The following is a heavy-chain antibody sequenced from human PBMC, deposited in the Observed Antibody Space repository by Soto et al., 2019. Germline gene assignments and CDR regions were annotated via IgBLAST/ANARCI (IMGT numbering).Heavy chain of an antibody. V-gene: IGHV3-48*03. Sequence: PGGSLRLSCAASGFTFSSYEMNWVRQAPGKGLEWVSYISSSGSTIYYADSVKGRFTISRDNAKNSLYLQMNSLRAEDTAVYYCAKLQGGIAAAGGFDYWGQGTLVTVS. CDR2: ISSSGSTI. D-gene: IGHD6-13*01. J-gene: IGHJ4*02. CDR1: GFTFSSYE. CDR3: AKLQGGIAAAGGFDY.